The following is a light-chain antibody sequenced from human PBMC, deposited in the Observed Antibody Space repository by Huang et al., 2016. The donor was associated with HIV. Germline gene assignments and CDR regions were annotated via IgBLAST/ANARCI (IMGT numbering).Light chain of an antibody. CDR2: GAS. V-gene: IGKV3-15*01. Sequence: ILLTQFPATLSVSPGQRVTLSCRASQSVGGKLAWYQQRPGQAPRLLIYGASTRVPTSPDSVSGSGSGTEFTLTISSLQSEDFAVYYCQQYDTWPPLTFGGGTKV. CDR1: QSVGGK. CDR3: QQYDTWPPLT. J-gene: IGKJ4*01.